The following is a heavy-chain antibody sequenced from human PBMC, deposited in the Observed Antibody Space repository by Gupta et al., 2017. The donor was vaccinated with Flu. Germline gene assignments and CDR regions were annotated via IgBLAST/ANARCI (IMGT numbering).Heavy chain of an antibody. CDR2: ISWDSVSI. J-gene: IGHJ4*02. Sequence: ASGFTFDDAAMHWVRQVPGKGLEWVSGISWDSVSIGYGDSMKGRVTISRDNAKNSLYLQMNSLRPEDTALYYCAKDRFGDLNGAAYWGQGTLVTVSS. CDR1: GFTFDDAA. D-gene: IGHD3-10*01. CDR3: AKDRFGDLNGAAY. V-gene: IGHV3-9*01.